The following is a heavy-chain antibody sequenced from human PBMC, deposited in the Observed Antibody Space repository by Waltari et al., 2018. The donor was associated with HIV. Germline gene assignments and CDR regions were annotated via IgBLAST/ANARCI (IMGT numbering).Heavy chain of an antibody. J-gene: IGHJ4*02. CDR2: MGPNSGKT. CDR1: GYDFTTFD. V-gene: IGHV1-8*01. CDR3: ARSRPGAVFGDN. Sequence: QVQLVQSGAEVKLPGASLKVSCRTSGYDFTTFDINWVRQASGQGLEWMGWMGPNSGKTGYARKFQGRFIMTSDSSIDTAYLELSSLTSHDTAVYYCARSRPGAVFGDNWGQGTLVTVSS. D-gene: IGHD3-3*01.